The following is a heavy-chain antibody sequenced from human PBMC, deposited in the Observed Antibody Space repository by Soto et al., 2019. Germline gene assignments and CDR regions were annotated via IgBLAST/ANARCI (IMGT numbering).Heavy chain of an antibody. Sequence: SLRLSCAASGFTFDEYAMHWVHQAPGKGLEWVSGISWNSGSIGYADSVKGRFTISRDNAKNSLYLQMNSLRAEDTALYYCAKVRDDFWSGYDAFDIWGQGTMVTVSS. V-gene: IGHV3-9*01. J-gene: IGHJ3*02. CDR1: GFTFDEYA. CDR2: ISWNSGSI. D-gene: IGHD3-3*01. CDR3: AKVRDDFWSGYDAFDI.